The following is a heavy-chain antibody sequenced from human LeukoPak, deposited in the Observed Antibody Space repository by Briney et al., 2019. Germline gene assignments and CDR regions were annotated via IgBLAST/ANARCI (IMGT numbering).Heavy chain of an antibody. D-gene: IGHD2-2*01. CDR3: ARERPPGYCSSTSCYPDPYFDY. Sequence: GASVKVSCKASGYTFTSYYMHWVRQAPGQGLEWMGIINPSGGSTSYAQKFQGRVTMTRDTSTSTVYMELSSLRSEDTAVYYCARERPPGYCSSTSCYPDPYFDYWGQGTLVTVSS. CDR1: GYTFTSYY. J-gene: IGHJ4*02. V-gene: IGHV1-46*01. CDR2: INPSGGST.